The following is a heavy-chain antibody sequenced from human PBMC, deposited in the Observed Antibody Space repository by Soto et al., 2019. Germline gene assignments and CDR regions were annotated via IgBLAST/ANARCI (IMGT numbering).Heavy chain of an antibody. J-gene: IGHJ3*02. V-gene: IGHV3-33*01. CDR3: ARGNYDNSGYYDDAFDI. D-gene: IGHD3-22*01. CDR1: GFIFSSYG. CDR2: IWYDGSNK. Sequence: LRLSCVASGFIFSSYGMHWVRQAPGKGLEWVAVIWYDGSNKYYADSVKGRFTISRDNSKNMLYLQMNSLRAEDTAVYYCARGNYDNSGYYDDAFDIWGQGTMVTVSS.